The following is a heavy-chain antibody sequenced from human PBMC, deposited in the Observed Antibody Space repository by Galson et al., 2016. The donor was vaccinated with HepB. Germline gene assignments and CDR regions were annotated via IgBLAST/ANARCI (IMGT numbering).Heavy chain of an antibody. CDR1: GGTFTTYS. D-gene: IGHD3-16*02. Sequence: SVKVSCKASGGTFTTYSISWVRQAPGHRLEWMGSINAGNLKTRYSQKLQGRVTITTDASASTAYMELSSLRSEDTAVYYCARAIVATFDFWGQGTLVTVSS. CDR3: ARAIVATFDF. V-gene: IGHV1-3*01. CDR2: INAGNLKT. J-gene: IGHJ4*02.